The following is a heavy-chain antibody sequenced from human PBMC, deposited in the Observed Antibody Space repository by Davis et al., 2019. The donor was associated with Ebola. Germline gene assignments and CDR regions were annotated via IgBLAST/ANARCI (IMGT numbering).Heavy chain of an antibody. V-gene: IGHV4-59*01. CDR3: ARRRTYRYYYGMDV. CDR1: GGSISSYY. D-gene: IGHD1-1*01. J-gene: IGHJ6*02. Sequence: MPSETLSLTCTVSGGSISSYYWSWIRQPPGKGLEWIGYIYYSGSTNYNPSLKSRVTISVDTSKNQFSLKLSSVTAADTAVYYCARRRTYRYYYGMDVWGQGTTVTVSS. CDR2: IYYSGST.